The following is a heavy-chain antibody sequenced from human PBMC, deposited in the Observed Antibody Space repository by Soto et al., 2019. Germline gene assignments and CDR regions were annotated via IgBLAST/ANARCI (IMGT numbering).Heavy chain of an antibody. CDR2: IKEDGSET. CDR1: GFSFGGYW. Sequence: PGGSLRLSCAASGFSFGGYWMSWVRQAPGKGLEWLANIKEDGSETSYVDSVKGRFTISRDNSKDSLYLQMSGLRAEDTAVYYCVTSGGSGRSGSYEVFDIWGQGTMVTVSS. J-gene: IGHJ3*02. D-gene: IGHD3-10*01. CDR3: VTSGGSGRSGSYEVFDI. V-gene: IGHV3-7*01.